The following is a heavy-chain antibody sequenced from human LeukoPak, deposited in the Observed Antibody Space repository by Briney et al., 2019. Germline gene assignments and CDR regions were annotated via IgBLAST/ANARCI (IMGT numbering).Heavy chain of an antibody. CDR2: IYTSGTT. Sequence: PSETLSLTCTVSGGSISNYYWSWIRQPAGKGLEWIGRIYTSGTTHYNPSLKSRVTMSVDTSKNQFSLKLSSVTAADTAVYYCARYSYDILTGYPKGWFDPWGQGTLVTVSS. CDR3: ARYSYDILTGYPKGWFDP. V-gene: IGHV4-4*07. CDR1: GGSISNYY. D-gene: IGHD3-9*01. J-gene: IGHJ5*02.